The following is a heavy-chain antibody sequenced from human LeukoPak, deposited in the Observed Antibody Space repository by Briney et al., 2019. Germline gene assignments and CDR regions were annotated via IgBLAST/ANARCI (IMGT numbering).Heavy chain of an antibody. Sequence: GGSLRLSCAGSGFTFSSYSMSWVRQAPGKGLEWLSYISSSSGTIYYADSVKGRFTISRDNAKNSLYLQMYSLTDEDTAVYYCARVDYFESWGQGTLVTVSS. J-gene: IGHJ4*02. V-gene: IGHV3-48*02. CDR1: GFTFSSYS. CDR2: ISSSSGTI. CDR3: ARVDYFES.